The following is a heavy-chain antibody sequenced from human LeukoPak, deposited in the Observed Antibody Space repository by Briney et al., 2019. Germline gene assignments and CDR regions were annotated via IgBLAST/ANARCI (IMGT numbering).Heavy chain of an antibody. J-gene: IGHJ4*02. CDR1: GFTFSSYA. D-gene: IGHD2-15*01. Sequence: GGSLRLSCAASGFTFSSYAMHWVRQAPGKGLEWVAVISYDGSNKYYADSVKGRFTISRDNSKNTLYLQMNSLRAEDTAVYYXXXXXXXCSGGSCSRVGDYWGQGTLVTVSS. CDR3: XXXXXXCSGGSCSRVGDY. CDR2: ISYDGSNK. V-gene: IGHV3-30*04.